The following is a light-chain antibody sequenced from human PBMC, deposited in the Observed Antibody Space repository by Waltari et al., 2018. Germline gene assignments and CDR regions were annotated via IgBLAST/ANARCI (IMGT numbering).Light chain of an antibody. Sequence: QSALTQPASVSGSPGQSITISCTGTSSDVGSYNLVSWYQQHPGKAPKLMIYEVSKRASGVSNRVSGSKSGNTASLTISGLQAEDEADYYCCSYAGSSTYNVFGSGTKVTVL. J-gene: IGLJ6*01. CDR3: CSYAGSSTYNV. CDR2: EVS. CDR1: SSDVGSYNL. V-gene: IGLV2-23*02.